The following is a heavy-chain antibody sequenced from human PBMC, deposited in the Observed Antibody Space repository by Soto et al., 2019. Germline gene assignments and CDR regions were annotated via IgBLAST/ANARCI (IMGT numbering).Heavy chain of an antibody. CDR1: GGSISSYY. Sequence: SETLSLTCTASGGSISSYYWSWIRQPAGKGLEWIGRIYTSGSTNYNPSLKSRVTMSVDTSKNQFSLKLSSVTAADTAVYYCARDGLIVVVPAAIDEYNWFDPWGQGTLVTVSS. V-gene: IGHV4-4*07. J-gene: IGHJ5*02. CDR2: IYTSGST. D-gene: IGHD2-2*01. CDR3: ARDGLIVVVPAAIDEYNWFDP.